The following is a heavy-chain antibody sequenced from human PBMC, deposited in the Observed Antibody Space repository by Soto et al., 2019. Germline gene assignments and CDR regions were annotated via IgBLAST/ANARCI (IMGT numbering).Heavy chain of an antibody. D-gene: IGHD1-20*01. V-gene: IGHV1-8*01. CDR2: VNPSSGNT. J-gene: IGHJ5*02. Sequence: QVQLVQSGAEVKRPGASVKVSCEASGYTFTTYDINWVRQASGQGLEWMGCVNPSSGNTVYAQKFHGRVTMTRDTSISTAYMELSSRKSDDTAIYYGARASMYIWNDHWGQGTRVTVSS. CDR3: ARASMYIWNDH. CDR1: GYTFTTYD.